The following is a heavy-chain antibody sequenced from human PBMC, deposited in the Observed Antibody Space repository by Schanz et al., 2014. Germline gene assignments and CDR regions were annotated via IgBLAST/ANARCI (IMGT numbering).Heavy chain of an antibody. CDR1: TSIFNHAW. CDR3: AKVRYSSGWRGDYFDE. Sequence: EVQLVESGGGLVKPGGSLRLSCAASTSIFNHAWMSWVRQAPGKGLEWLGRIKSKTDGETTDYAAPVKGRFSISRDDSQSTLYLQMNSLRAEDTAVYYCAKVRYSSGWRGDYFDEWGQGTLXTVAS. CDR2: IKSKTDGETT. D-gene: IGHD6-25*01. J-gene: IGHJ4*02. V-gene: IGHV3-15*01.